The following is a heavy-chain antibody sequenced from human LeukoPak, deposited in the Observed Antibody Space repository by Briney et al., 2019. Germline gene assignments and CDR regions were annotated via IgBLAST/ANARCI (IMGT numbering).Heavy chain of an antibody. D-gene: IGHD6-13*01. J-gene: IGHJ4*02. CDR1: GFTFSIYA. V-gene: IGHV3-23*01. CDR2: ISGSGGST. CDR3: AKYIAAAGTVY. Sequence: GGSLRLSCAASGFTFSIYAISWVRQAPGKGLEWVSGISGSGGSTYYADSVKGRFTISRDNSKNTLYLQMSSLRAEDTAVYYCAKYIAAAGTVYWGQGTLVTVSS.